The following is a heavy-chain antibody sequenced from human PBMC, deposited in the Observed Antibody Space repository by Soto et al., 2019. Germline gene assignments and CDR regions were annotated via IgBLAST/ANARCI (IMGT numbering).Heavy chain of an antibody. D-gene: IGHD4-4*01. CDR1: GGSISSGGYS. CDR3: ARTLMTTGPNWFDP. CDR2: IYHSGST. Sequence: PSETLSLTCAVSGGSISSGGYSWSWIRQPPGKGLEWIGYIYHSGSTYYNPSLKSRVTISVDRSKNQFSLKLSSVTAADTAVYYCARTLMTTGPNWFDPWGQGTLVTVSS. V-gene: IGHV4-30-2*01. J-gene: IGHJ5*02.